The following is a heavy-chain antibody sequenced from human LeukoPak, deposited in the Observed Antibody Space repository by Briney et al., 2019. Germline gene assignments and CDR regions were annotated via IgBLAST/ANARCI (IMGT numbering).Heavy chain of an antibody. V-gene: IGHV3-23*01. Sequence: GGSLRLSCAASGFTFSGYAMNWVRQAPGKGLEWVSAISGSGGSTYYADSVKGRCTISRDNSKNTLYLQMNSLRADDTAVYYCAKDAYGSGSKRPDYWGQGTLVTVSS. D-gene: IGHD3-10*01. CDR2: ISGSGGST. CDR3: AKDAYGSGSKRPDY. CDR1: GFTFSGYA. J-gene: IGHJ4*02.